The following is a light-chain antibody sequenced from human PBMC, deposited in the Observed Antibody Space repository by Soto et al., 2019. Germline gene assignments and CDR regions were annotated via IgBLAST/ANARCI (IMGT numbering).Light chain of an antibody. V-gene: IGKV2-30*02. CDR2: KVS. Sequence: IVMTQPPLSSPVTLGQAASISCRSSQSLVHSDGIAYFSWFQQRPGRSPRRLIYKVSNRDSGVPARFSGSGLGTDFALKISRVEAEDVGVYYCMQGTHWPITFGQGTRLEIK. J-gene: IGKJ5*01. CDR3: MQGTHWPIT. CDR1: QSLVHSDGIAY.